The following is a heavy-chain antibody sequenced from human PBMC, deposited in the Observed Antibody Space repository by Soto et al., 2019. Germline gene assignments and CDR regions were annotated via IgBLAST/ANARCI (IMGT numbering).Heavy chain of an antibody. D-gene: IGHD3-10*01. V-gene: IGHV1-18*01. CDR3: VRDLDGSGAYYTDF. Sequence: ASVKVSCKASGHTFPNYGITWVRQAPGQGLEWMGWISAYKTNIKYAQKFQGRVTLTTDTSTSTAYMELRSLRSDDTAIYYCVRDLDGSGAYYTDFWGQGTLVTVSS. CDR1: GHTFPNYG. J-gene: IGHJ4*02. CDR2: ISAYKTNI.